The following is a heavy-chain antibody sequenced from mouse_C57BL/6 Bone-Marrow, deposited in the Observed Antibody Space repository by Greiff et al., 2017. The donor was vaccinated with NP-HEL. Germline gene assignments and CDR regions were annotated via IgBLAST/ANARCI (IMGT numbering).Heavy chain of an antibody. J-gene: IGHJ1*03. CDR3: ARSGYYGLWYFDV. Sequence: VQLQQSGPELVKPGASVKLSCKASGYTFTSYDINWVKQRPGQGLEWIGWIYPRDGSTKYNEKFKGNATLTVDTSSSTAYMELHSLTSEDSAVYFCARSGYYGLWYFDVWGTGTTVTVSS. V-gene: IGHV1-85*01. D-gene: IGHD1-1*01. CDR1: GYTFTSYD. CDR2: IYPRDGST.